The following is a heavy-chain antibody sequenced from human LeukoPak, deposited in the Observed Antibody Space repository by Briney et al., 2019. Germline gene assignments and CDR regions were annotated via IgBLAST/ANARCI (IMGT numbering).Heavy chain of an antibody. D-gene: IGHD4-17*01. V-gene: IGHV1-18*01. CDR2: ISAYNGNT. Sequence: ASVKVSCKASGYTFTSYDINWVRQATGQGLEWMGWISAYNGNTNYAQKLQGRVTMTTDTSTSTAYMELRSLRSDDTAVYYCARMEDFYGDYYFDYWGQGTLVTVSS. CDR1: GYTFTSYD. CDR3: ARMEDFYGDYYFDY. J-gene: IGHJ4*02.